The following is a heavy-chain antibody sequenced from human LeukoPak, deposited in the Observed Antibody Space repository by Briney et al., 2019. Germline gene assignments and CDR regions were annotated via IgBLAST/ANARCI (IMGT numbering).Heavy chain of an antibody. Sequence: GASVKVSCKASGYTFTGYYMHWVRQAPGQGLEWMGWINPNSGGTNYAQKFQGRVTMTRDTSISTVYMELSRLRSDDTAVYYCDVGPNFYGSSGLDYWGQGTLVTVSS. D-gene: IGHD3-22*01. CDR3: DVGPNFYGSSGLDY. CDR1: GYTFTGYY. J-gene: IGHJ4*02. CDR2: INPNSGGT. V-gene: IGHV1-2*02.